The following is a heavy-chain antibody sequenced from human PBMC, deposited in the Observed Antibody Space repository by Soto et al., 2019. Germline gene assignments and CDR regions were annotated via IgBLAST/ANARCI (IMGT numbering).Heavy chain of an antibody. D-gene: IGHD4-17*01. CDR2: IYYSGST. V-gene: IGHV4-34*01. CDR3: ARRGLDYGGNSGFDY. Sequence: SETLSLTCAVYGGSFSGYYWTWIRQPPGKGLEWIGSIYYSGSTYYNPSLKSRVTISVDTSKNQFSLKLSSVTAADTAVYYCARRGLDYGGNSGFDYWGQGTLVTVSS. J-gene: IGHJ4*02. CDR1: GGSFSGYY.